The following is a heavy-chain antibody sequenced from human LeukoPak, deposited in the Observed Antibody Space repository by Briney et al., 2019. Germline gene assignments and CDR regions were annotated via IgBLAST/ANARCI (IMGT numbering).Heavy chain of an antibody. J-gene: IGHJ4*02. CDR1: GGTFSSYA. D-gene: IGHD3-9*01. CDR3: ARDHDILTGYLDY. Sequence: SVKVSCKASGGTFSSYAISWVRQAPEQGLEWMGGIIPIFGTANYAQKFQGRVTITADESTSTAYMELSSLRSEDTAVYYCARDHDILTGYLDYWGQGTLATVSS. CDR2: IIPIFGTA. V-gene: IGHV1-69*13.